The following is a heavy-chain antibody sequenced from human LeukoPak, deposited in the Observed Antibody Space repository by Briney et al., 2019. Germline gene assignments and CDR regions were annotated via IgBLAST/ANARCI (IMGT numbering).Heavy chain of an antibody. D-gene: IGHD3-3*01. CDR3: ARLTYYDFWSGYYTGGYFDY. Sequence: SETLSLTCAVSGYSISSGYYWGWIRQPPGQGLEWIGIIYHSGSTYYNPSLKSRVTISVDTSKNQFSLKLSSVTAADTAVYYCARLTYYDFWSGYYTGGYFDYWGQGTLVTVSS. CDR1: GYSISSGYY. CDR2: IYHSGST. V-gene: IGHV4-38-2*01. J-gene: IGHJ4*02.